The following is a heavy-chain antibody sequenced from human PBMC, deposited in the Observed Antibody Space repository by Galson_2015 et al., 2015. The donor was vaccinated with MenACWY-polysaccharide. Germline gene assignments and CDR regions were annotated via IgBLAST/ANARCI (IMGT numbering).Heavy chain of an antibody. J-gene: IGHJ4*02. CDR2: IYYSGST. Sequence: ETLSLTCTVSGGSISSSSYYWGWIRQPPGKGLEWIGSIYYSGSTYYNPSLKSRVTISVDTSKNQFSLKLSSVTAADTAVYYCARLALYSSSSRRETVENYWGQGTLVTVSS. CDR1: GGSISSSSYY. CDR3: ARLALYSSSSRRETVENY. D-gene: IGHD6-6*01. V-gene: IGHV4-39*01.